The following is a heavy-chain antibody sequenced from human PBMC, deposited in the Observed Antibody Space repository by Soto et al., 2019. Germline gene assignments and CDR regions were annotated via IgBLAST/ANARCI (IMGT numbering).Heavy chain of an antibody. CDR1: GFTFRGYA. CDR2: ISGSGTTT. Sequence: EVQLLESGGGLVQPGGSLRLSCEVSGFTFRGYAMDWVRQAPGKGLEWVASISGSGTTTYYADSVKGRFTIARDNSKNTLYLQMHSLRVEDTAVYYCGRGRGSYSFDYWGQGTLVTVSS. J-gene: IGHJ4*02. V-gene: IGHV3-23*01. CDR3: GRGRGSYSFDY. D-gene: IGHD3-16*01.